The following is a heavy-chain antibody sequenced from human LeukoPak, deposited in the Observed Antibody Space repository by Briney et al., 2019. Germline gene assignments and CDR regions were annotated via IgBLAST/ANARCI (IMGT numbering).Heavy chain of an antibody. D-gene: IGHD6-19*01. CDR3: ARDLTSSGWEGPDY. CDR1: GYTFTGYY. J-gene: IGHJ4*02. V-gene: IGHV1-2*02. Sequence: ASVKVSCKASGYTFTGYYMHWVRQAPGQGLEWMGWINPNSGGTNYAQKFQGRVTMTRDTSISTAYMELSRLRSDDTAVYYCARDLTSSGWEGPDYWGQGTLVTVSS. CDR2: INPNSGGT.